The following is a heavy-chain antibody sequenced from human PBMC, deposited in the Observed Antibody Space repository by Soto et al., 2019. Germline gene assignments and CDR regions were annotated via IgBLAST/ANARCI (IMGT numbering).Heavy chain of an antibody. CDR3: AKVADYVITN. CDR1: GFSFSYHG. CDR2: ISDDGSTI. Sequence: QLVEFGGGVVQPGGALRLSCVASGFSFSYHGFHWVRQAPGKGLEWVAVISDDGSTIFYGDSVKGRCAISRDNSKKTLYLQMSSLRAEDTATYYCAKVADYVITNWGQGTLVSVSS. D-gene: IGHD4-17*01. J-gene: IGHJ4*02. V-gene: IGHV3-30*18.